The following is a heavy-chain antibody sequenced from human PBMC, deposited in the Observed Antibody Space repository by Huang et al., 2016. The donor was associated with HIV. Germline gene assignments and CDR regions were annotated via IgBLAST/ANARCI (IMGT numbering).Heavy chain of an antibody. D-gene: IGHD3-10*01. CDR2: IIPIFGTA. CDR1: GGTFSSYA. CDR3: ARVMVRGEPDY. V-gene: IGHV1-69*01. J-gene: IGHJ4*02. Sequence: QVQLVQSGAEVKKPGSSVKVSCKASGGTFSSYALSWVRQAPGPGLEWMGGIIPIFGTANYAQKFQGRVTITADESTSTAYMELSSLRSEDTAVYYCARVMVRGEPDYWGQGTLVTVSS.